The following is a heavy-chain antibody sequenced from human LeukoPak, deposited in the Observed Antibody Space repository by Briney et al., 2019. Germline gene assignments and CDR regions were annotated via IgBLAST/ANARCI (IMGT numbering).Heavy chain of an antibody. CDR1: GYTFTYRY. CDR3: AGIQEEYFQH. CDR2: ITPFNGNT. J-gene: IGHJ1*01. Sequence: GASVKVSCKASGYTFTYRYLHWVRQAPGQALEWMGWITPFNGNTNYAQKFQGRVTMTRDTSTSTVYMELSSLRSEDTAVYYCAGIQEEYFQHWGQGTLVTVSS. V-gene: IGHV1-45*02. D-gene: IGHD1-14*01.